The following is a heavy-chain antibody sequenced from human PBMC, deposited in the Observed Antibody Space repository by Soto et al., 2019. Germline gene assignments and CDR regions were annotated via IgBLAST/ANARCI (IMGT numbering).Heavy chain of an antibody. J-gene: IGHJ4*02. CDR2: IWYDGVNK. CDR1: GVRCMGYA. V-gene: IGHV3-33*08. D-gene: IGHD1-1*01. Sequence: GGSQRLCWAASGVRCMGYAGRWFRQAPCKGLEWVAVIWYDGVNKYYADSVKGRFTISRDNSNNTLYVQMNSLKAEDTAVYYCVRDPYLPTAGRLASLHYWGPGTLVTVSS. CDR3: VRDPYLPTAGRLASLHY.